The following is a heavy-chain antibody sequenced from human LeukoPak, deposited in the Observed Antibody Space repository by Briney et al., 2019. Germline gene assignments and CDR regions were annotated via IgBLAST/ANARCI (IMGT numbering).Heavy chain of an antibody. J-gene: IGHJ4*02. Sequence: ASVKVSCTASGYTFTGYYMHWVRQAPGQGLEWMGWINPNSGGTNYAQKFQGRVTMTRDTSISTAYMELSRLRSDDTAVYYCARVPIQLWLPAFDYWGQGTLVTVSS. D-gene: IGHD5-18*01. CDR2: INPNSGGT. CDR3: ARVPIQLWLPAFDY. CDR1: GYTFTGYY. V-gene: IGHV1-2*02.